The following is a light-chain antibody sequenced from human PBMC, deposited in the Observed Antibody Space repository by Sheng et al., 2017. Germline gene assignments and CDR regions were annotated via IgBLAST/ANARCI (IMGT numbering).Light chain of an antibody. Sequence: DIQMTQSPSSLSAFVGDRVTITCRASQSISSYLNWYQQKPGKAPKLLIYAASSLQSGVPSRFSGSGSGTDFTLTISSLQPEDFATYYCQQSYSTFRTFGQGTNGG. CDR3: QQSYSTFRT. CDR2: AAS. J-gene: IGKJ1*01. CDR1: QSISSY. V-gene: IGKV1-39*01.